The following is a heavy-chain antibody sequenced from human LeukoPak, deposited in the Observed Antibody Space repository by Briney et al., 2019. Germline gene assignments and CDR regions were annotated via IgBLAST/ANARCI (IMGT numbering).Heavy chain of an antibody. Sequence: PSETLSLTCSVSGGSVTGGGYYWSWIPQHPGKGLEWIGFASYSGGTYYNPSLMSRITISVDRSQNQFSLRMSDVTAADTAVYFCATAEWEYFYFDSWGQGALVAVSS. CDR1: GGSVTGGGYY. V-gene: IGHV4-31*03. D-gene: IGHD1-26*01. J-gene: IGHJ4*02. CDR3: ATAEWEYFYFDS. CDR2: ASYSGGT.